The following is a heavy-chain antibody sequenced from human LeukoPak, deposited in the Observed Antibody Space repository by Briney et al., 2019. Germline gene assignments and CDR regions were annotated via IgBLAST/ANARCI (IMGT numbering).Heavy chain of an antibody. CDR3: ARQTRKEIGAFDI. CDR1: GGSISSSSYY. V-gene: IGHV4-39*01. D-gene: IGHD2/OR15-2a*01. CDR2: IYYSGST. Sequence: PSETLFLTCTVSGGSISSSSYYWGWIRQPPGKGLEWIGSIYYSGSTYYNPSLKSRVTISVDTSKNQFSLKLSSVTAADTAVYYYARQTRKEIGAFDIWGQGTMVTVSS. J-gene: IGHJ3*02.